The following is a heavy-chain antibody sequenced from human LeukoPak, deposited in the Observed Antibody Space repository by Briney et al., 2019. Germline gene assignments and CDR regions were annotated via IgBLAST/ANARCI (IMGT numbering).Heavy chain of an antibody. J-gene: IGHJ4*02. Sequence: PSETLSLTCAVSGYSISSSYYWAWIRQPPGKGLEWIGNIYHSGSAYYNPSLKSRVTISVDTSKNQFSLKLSSVTAADTAIYYCARVVPAATFDYWGQGTLVTVSS. D-gene: IGHD2-2*01. V-gene: IGHV4-38-2*01. CDR1: GYSISSSYY. CDR2: IYHSGSA. CDR3: ARVVPAATFDY.